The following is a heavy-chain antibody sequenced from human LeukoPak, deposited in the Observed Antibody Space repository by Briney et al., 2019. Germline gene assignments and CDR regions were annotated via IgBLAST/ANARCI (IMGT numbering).Heavy chain of an antibody. V-gene: IGHV4-4*07. CDR1: GGCNSGYI. D-gene: IGHD5-12*01. CDR3: ARGTEKTRISGYYSFDH. CDR2: VYTSGTT. Sequence: TPSPTPTLYGGCNSGYIWACIPQPAREELEWIGRVYTSGTTYYNPSLESRVTISLDTFNNQFSLRVTSVTAAGTAISYCARGTEKTRISGYYSFDHWGRGLLVTVSS. J-gene: IGHJ4*02.